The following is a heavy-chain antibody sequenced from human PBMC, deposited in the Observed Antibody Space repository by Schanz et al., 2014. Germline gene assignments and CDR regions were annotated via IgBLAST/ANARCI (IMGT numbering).Heavy chain of an antibody. D-gene: IGHD3-22*01. CDR1: GFTFRNNW. J-gene: IGHJ5*02. Sequence: EVQLVESGGGLVKPGDSLRLSCAASGFTFRNNWMHWFRQGPGKGLSWVSRIDGEGTDTRYADSVKGRFTISRDNARNMVFLQMSSLRADDTAVYYCVRDERISSGVWFDPWGQGTLVTVSS. CDR2: IDGEGTDT. CDR3: VRDERISSGVWFDP. V-gene: IGHV3-74*02.